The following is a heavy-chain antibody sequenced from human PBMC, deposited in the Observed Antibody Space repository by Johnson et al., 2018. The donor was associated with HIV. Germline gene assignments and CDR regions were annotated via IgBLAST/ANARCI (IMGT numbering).Heavy chain of an antibody. CDR2: ISYDGGNK. Sequence: QVQLVESGGGVVQPGRSLRLSCAASGFTFSSYGMHWVRQAPGKGLEWVAVISYDGGNKYYADSVKGRFTISRDNSKNTLYLQMNSLKTEDTAVYYCTAVSYSDAFDIWGQGTMVTVSS. CDR1: GFTFSSYG. V-gene: IGHV3-30*03. J-gene: IGHJ3*02. CDR3: TAVSYSDAFDI. D-gene: IGHD1-26*01.